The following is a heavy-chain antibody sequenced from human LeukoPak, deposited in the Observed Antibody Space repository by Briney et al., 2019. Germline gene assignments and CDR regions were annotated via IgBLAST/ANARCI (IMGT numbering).Heavy chain of an antibody. Sequence: GESLKISCMGSGYSFTSYWIAWVRQMPEKGLEWMGVIYPDDSNTRYSPSFQGQVTISADKSISTAYLQWSSLKASDTAIYYCARAPYYYDMDVWGQGTTVTVSS. CDR2: IYPDDSNT. J-gene: IGHJ6*02. CDR3: ARAPYYYDMDV. V-gene: IGHV5-51*01. CDR1: GYSFTSYW.